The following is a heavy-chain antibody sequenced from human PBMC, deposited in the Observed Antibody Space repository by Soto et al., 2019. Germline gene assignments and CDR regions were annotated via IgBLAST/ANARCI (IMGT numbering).Heavy chain of an antibody. Sequence: PGGSLRLSCAASGFTFSGSAMHWVRQASGKGLEWVGRIRSKANSYATAYAASVKGRFTISRDDSKNTAYLQMNSLKTEDTAVYYCTRHLVVDSSGWYGAPYYYCGMDVWGQGTTVTVSS. CDR1: GFTFSGSA. CDR3: TRHLVVDSSGWYGAPYYYCGMDV. J-gene: IGHJ6*02. V-gene: IGHV3-73*01. D-gene: IGHD6-19*01. CDR2: IRSKANSYAT.